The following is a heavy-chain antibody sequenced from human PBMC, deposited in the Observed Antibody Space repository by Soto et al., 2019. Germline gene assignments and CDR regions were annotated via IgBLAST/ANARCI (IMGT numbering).Heavy chain of an antibody. Sequence: SETLSLTCAVSGGSFSGFYWNWVRQSPAKCLEWIGEINDSGRTNYNPSLTSRVTISADTAKNQFSLIMTSVTAADTAVYFCARGHYDFWSGYSTSYYYYGLDVWGPGXTVTVS. CDR2: INDSGRT. CDR1: GGSFSGFY. CDR3: ARGHYDFWSGYSTSYYYYGLDV. V-gene: IGHV4-34*01. J-gene: IGHJ6*02. D-gene: IGHD3-3*01.